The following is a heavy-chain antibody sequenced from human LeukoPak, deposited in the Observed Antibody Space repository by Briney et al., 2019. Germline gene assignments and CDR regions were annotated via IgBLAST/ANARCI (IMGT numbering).Heavy chain of an antibody. CDR3: AKDGDSYGSDY. D-gene: IGHD5-18*01. CDR1: GFTFSSYG. J-gene: IGHJ4*02. Sequence: GRSLRLSCAASGFTFSSYGMHWVRQAPGKGLEWVAVISHDGSNKYYADSVKGRFTISRDNSKNTLYLQMNSLRAEDTAVYYCAKDGDSYGSDYWGQGTLVTVSS. V-gene: IGHV3-30*18. CDR2: ISHDGSNK.